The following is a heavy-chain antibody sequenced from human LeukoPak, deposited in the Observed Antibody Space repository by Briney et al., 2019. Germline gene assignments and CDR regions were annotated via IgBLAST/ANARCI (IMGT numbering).Heavy chain of an antibody. CDR2: IYYTGTT. V-gene: IGHV4-39*07. CDR3: ARARNYYDSSDYYYEGDAFDI. D-gene: IGHD3-22*01. Sequence: SETLSLTCTVSGGSMTISNFYWAWIRQPPGKGLEWIGSIYYTGTTYYNPSLKNRVNFSVDTSKNQFSLKLSSVTAADTAVYFCARARNYYDSSDYYYEGDAFDIWGQGTMVTVSS. J-gene: IGHJ3*02. CDR1: GGSMTISNFY.